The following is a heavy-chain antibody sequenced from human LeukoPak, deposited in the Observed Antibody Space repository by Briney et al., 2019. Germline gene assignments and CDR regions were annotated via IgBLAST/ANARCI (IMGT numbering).Heavy chain of an antibody. CDR3: ARGGRYYDSSGYTTGWFDP. Sequence: SETLSLTCAVSGGSISSSNWWSWVRQPPGKGLEWIGEIYHSGSTNYNPSLKSRVTISVDKSKNQFSLKLSSVTAADTAVYYCARGGRYYDSSGYTTGWFDPWGQGTLVTVSS. CDR2: IYHSGST. J-gene: IGHJ5*02. V-gene: IGHV4-4*02. CDR1: GGSISSSNW. D-gene: IGHD3-22*01.